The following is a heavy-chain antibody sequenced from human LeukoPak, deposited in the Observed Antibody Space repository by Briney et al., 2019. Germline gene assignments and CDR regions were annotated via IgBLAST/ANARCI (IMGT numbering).Heavy chain of an antibody. Sequence: ASVKVSCKASGYTFSGYYMHWVRQVPGQQPEWMGWINPNSGGTNYAQKFQGRVTMTRDTSISTAYMELSRLRSDDTAVYYCARVWNDRNYYYYMDVWGKGTTVTVSS. CDR3: ARVWNDRNYYYYMDV. CDR1: GYTFSGYY. J-gene: IGHJ6*03. CDR2: INPNSGGT. V-gene: IGHV1-2*02. D-gene: IGHD1-1*01.